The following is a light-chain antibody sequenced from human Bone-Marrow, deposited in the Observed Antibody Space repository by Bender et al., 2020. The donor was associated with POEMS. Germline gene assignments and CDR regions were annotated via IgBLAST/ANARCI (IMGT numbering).Light chain of an antibody. J-gene: IGLJ1*01. CDR1: RSNIENNY. V-gene: IGLV1-47*01. CDR3: LSYTSRRSNV. Sequence: QSLLTQPPSASGTPGQRVTLSCSGGRSNIENNYVYWYQQFQGTAPKLLISRNDQRPSGVPDRFSGSKSANTASLTISALQTDDEADYYCLSYTSRRSNVFGTGTKVTVL. CDR2: RND.